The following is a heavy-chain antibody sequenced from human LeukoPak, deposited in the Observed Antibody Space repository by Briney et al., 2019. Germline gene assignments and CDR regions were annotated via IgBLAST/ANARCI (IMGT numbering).Heavy chain of an antibody. Sequence: GGSLRLSCAASGFTFDSYAMTWVRQAPGKGLEWVPTVSASGAGTYFADSVKGRFTIPRDNSKNTLYLQMNYLRAEDTAVYYCANNGGVAVAGSFDNWGQGTLVTVSS. CDR2: VSASGAGT. CDR3: ANNGGVAVAGSFDN. CDR1: GFTFDSYA. V-gene: IGHV3-23*01. J-gene: IGHJ4*02. D-gene: IGHD6-19*01.